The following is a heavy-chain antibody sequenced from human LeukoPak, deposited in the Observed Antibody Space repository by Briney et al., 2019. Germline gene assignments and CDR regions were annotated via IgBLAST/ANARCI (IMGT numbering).Heavy chain of an antibody. Sequence: SETPSLTCTVSGGSISNYYWSWIRQPPGKGLEWIGYIYYSGNTNYNPSLKSRVTISVDTSKNQFSLKLRFVTAADTAVYYCARVVGYGYSDYWGQGTLVSVSS. CDR1: GGSISNYY. D-gene: IGHD5-18*01. V-gene: IGHV4-59*01. CDR2: IYYSGNT. J-gene: IGHJ4*02. CDR3: ARVVGYGYSDY.